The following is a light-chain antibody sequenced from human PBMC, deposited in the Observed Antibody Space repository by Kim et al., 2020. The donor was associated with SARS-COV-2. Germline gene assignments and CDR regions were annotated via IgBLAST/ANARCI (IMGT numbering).Light chain of an antibody. CDR2: PDS. CDR1: KLGDKY. CDR3: QAWDSSTVV. V-gene: IGLV3-1*01. Sequence: SYELTQPPSVSVSPGQTASITYSGDKLGDKYACWYQQKPGQSPVLVIYPDSKRPSGIPERFSGSNSGNTATLTISGTQAMDEADYYCQAWDSSTVVFGGGTQLTVL. J-gene: IGLJ2*01.